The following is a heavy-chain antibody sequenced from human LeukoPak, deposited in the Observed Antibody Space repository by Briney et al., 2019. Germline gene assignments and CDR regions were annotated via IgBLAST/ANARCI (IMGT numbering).Heavy chain of an antibody. CDR2: IYYSGST. CDR3: ARDTTRSSGWYGIDY. V-gene: IGHV4-39*07. D-gene: IGHD6-19*01. J-gene: IGHJ4*02. CDR1: GGSISSGSYY. Sequence: SETLSLTCTVSGGSISSGSYYWGWIRQPPGKGLEWIGSIYYSGSTYYNPSLKSRVTMSVDTSKNQFSLKLSSVTAADTAVYYCARDTTRSSGWYGIDYWGQGTLVTVSS.